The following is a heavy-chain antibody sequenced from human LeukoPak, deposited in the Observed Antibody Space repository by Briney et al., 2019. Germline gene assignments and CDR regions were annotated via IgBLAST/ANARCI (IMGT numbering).Heavy chain of an antibody. V-gene: IGHV3-53*01. J-gene: IGHJ4*02. CDR1: GFTVSSNY. D-gene: IGHD5-12*01. CDR3: AGGATPNTPLDY. Sequence: GGSVRLSCAASGFTVSSNYMSWVRQAPGKGLEWVSVIYSGGSTYYADSVKGRFTISRDNSKNTLYLQVNGLRAEDTAVYYCAGGATPNTPLDYWGQGTLVTVSS. CDR2: IYSGGST.